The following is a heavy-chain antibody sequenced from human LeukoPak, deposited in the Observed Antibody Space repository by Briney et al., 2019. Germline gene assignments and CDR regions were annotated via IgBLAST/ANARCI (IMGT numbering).Heavy chain of an antibody. D-gene: IGHD4-17*01. V-gene: IGHV3-30*18. CDR1: GFTFSSYG. CDR3: AKSSTTVTTWGYFDY. Sequence: GGSLRLSCAASGFTFSSYGMHWVRQAPGKGLEWVAVISYDGSNKYYADSVKGRFTISRDNSKNTLYLQMNSLRAEDTAVYYCAKSSTTVTTWGYFDYWAREPWSPPPQ. CDR2: ISYDGSNK. J-gene: IGHJ4*02.